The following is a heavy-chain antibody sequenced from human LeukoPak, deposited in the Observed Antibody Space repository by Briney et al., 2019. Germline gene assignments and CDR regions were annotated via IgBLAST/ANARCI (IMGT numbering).Heavy chain of an antibody. D-gene: IGHD3-22*01. Sequence: GASVKVSCKASGYTFTSYGISWVRQAPGQGLEWMGWISAYNGNTNYAQKLQGRVTMTTDTSTSTAYMELRSLRSEDTAVYYCARSRRYDSSGYYWGDFDYWGQGTLVTVSS. J-gene: IGHJ4*02. V-gene: IGHV1-18*01. CDR3: ARSRRYDSSGYYWGDFDY. CDR2: ISAYNGNT. CDR1: GYTFTSYG.